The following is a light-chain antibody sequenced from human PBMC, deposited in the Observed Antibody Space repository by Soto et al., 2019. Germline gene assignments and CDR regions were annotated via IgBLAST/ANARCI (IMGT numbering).Light chain of an antibody. Sequence: DFQMTQSPSSLSASVGDRVTITCQASQDISDFLNWYQQKPGAAPKLLIYDASNLQAGVPSRFSGSGSWTDFTFTISSLQPEDVATYYCQQYDNIPLTFGGGTKVEIK. V-gene: IGKV1-33*01. CDR2: DAS. J-gene: IGKJ4*01. CDR1: QDISDF. CDR3: QQYDNIPLT.